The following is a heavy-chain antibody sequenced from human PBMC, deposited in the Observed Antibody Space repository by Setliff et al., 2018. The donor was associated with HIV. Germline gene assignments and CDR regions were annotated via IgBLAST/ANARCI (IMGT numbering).Heavy chain of an antibody. V-gene: IGHV4-4*07. J-gene: IGHJ4*02. Sequence: SETLSLTCTVSDSGTYYWSWIRQPAGKGLEWIGRVSSRGDTNYNPSHKSRVTMSVDTSKNQFSLKLTSVTASDTAVYYCARAAAGNTGPFDLWGQGSPVTVSS. D-gene: IGHD4-17*01. CDR1: DSGTYY. CDR2: VSSRGDT. CDR3: ARAAAGNTGPFDL.